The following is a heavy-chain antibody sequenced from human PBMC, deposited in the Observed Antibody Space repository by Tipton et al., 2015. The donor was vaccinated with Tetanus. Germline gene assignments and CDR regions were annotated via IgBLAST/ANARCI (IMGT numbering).Heavy chain of an antibody. J-gene: IGHJ5*02. CDR1: GGTYTTHG. CDR3: VRHLVGAVPRVYNWFDP. Sequence: QSGAEVKRPGSSVKVSCKASGGTYTTHGVTWVRQAPGQRLEWMGGIIPKFTTSKYAQKFEGRVTITADESATTSYMELRNLIPDDTAVYFCVRHLVGAVPRVYNWFDPWGQGTLVTVSS. CDR2: IIPKFTTS. V-gene: IGHV1-69*01. D-gene: IGHD1-26*01.